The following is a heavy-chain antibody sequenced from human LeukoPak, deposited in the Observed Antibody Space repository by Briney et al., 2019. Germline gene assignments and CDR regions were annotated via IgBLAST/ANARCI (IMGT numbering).Heavy chain of an antibody. CDR2: IKSKTDGGTT. J-gene: IGHJ4*02. D-gene: IGHD6-19*01. CDR3: TTTAVADLGFDY. V-gene: IGHV3-15*01. CDR1: GFTFSNAW. Sequence: GGSLRLSCAASGFTFSNAWMSWVRQAPGKGLEWVGRIKSKTDGGTTDYAAPVKGRFTISRDDSKNTLYLQMNSLKTEDTAVYCCTTTAVADLGFDYWGQGTLVTVSS.